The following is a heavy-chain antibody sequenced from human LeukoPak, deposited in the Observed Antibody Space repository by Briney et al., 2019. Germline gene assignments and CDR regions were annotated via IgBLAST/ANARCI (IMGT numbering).Heavy chain of an antibody. Sequence: PGGSLRLSCAASGFTFNGSVMHWVRQASGKGLEWVGRIKSKTDGGTTDYAAPVKGRFTISRDDSKNTLYLQMNSLKTEDTAVYYCTTLFAWLGVDYWGQGTLVTVSS. V-gene: IGHV3-15*01. D-gene: IGHD3-3*01. CDR3: TTLFAWLGVDY. CDR2: IKSKTDGGTT. CDR1: GFTFNGSV. J-gene: IGHJ4*02.